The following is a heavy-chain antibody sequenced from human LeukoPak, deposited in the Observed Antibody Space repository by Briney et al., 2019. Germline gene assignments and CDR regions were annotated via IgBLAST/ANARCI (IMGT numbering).Heavy chain of an antibody. CDR3: AKDQARNYYDSSGFDY. V-gene: IGHV3-33*06. D-gene: IGHD3-22*01. CDR1: GFTFSSYG. Sequence: GRSLRLSCAASGFTFSSYGMHWVRRAPGKGLEWVAVIWYDGSNKYYADSVKGRFTISRDNSKNTPYLQMNSLRAEDTAVYYCAKDQARNYYDSSGFDYWGQGTLVTVSS. J-gene: IGHJ4*02. CDR2: IWYDGSNK.